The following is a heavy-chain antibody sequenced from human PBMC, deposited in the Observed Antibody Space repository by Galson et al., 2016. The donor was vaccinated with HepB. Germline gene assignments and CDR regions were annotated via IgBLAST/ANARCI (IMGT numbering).Heavy chain of an antibody. CDR2: IKQDGSEK. D-gene: IGHD7-27*01. V-gene: IGHV3-7*01. J-gene: IGHJ3*02. CDR1: GFTFSSYW. Sequence: SLRLSCAASGFTFSSYWMSWVRQAPGKGLEWVANIKQDGSEKYYVDSVKGRFPISRDNSKKTLYLQMKSLRAEDTAVYYCARGSRLGRRDAFDIWGQGTMVTVSS. CDR3: ARGSRLGRRDAFDI.